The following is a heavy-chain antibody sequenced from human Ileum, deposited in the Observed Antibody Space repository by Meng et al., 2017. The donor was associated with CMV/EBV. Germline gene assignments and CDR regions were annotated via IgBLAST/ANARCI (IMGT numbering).Heavy chain of an antibody. J-gene: IGHJ4*02. CDR2: ISHSGIT. V-gene: IGHV4-34*01. CDR3: AKGGAYNRDY. Sequence: LCLTWVVHGVSFSGSYWSWIRQPPGKGLEWIGEISHSGITKYNPSLKSRVTISGDVSKNQFSLKLTSVTAADTAVYYCAKGGAYNRDYWGQGTLVTVSS. CDR1: GVSFSGSY. D-gene: IGHD3-10*01.